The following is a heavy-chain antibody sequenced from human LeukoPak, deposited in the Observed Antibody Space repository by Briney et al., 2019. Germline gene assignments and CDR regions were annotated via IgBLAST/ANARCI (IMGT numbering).Heavy chain of an antibody. CDR2: IYNRGRT. CDR1: DDSINSGDYY. V-gene: IGHV4-30-4*01. Sequence: PSQTLSLTCTVSDDSINSGDYYWSWTRQPPGRTLECIGYIYNRGRTYYNPSLKSRVTISVGTSKNQFSLKLNSVTAADTAVYSCARAQPFDYDYVWGSYRLNWFDPWGQGTLVTVSS. J-gene: IGHJ5*02. CDR3: ARAQPFDYDYVWGSYRLNWFDP. D-gene: IGHD3-16*02.